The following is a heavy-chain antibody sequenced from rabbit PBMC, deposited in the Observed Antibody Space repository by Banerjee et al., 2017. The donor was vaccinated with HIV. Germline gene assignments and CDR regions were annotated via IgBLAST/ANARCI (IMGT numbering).Heavy chain of an antibody. CDR3: ARDMASTMTMMDYFNL. D-gene: IGHD2-1*01. V-gene: IGHV1S7*01. CDR2: IDPVFGST. Sequence: QLKESGGGLVQPGGSLKLSCKASGFDFSSYYMSWVRQAPGKGLEWIGYIDPVFGSTYYASWVNGRFTISSHNAQNTLYLQLNSLTAADTATYFCARDMASTMTMMDYFNLWGPGTLVTVS. J-gene: IGHJ4*01. CDR1: GFDFSSYY.